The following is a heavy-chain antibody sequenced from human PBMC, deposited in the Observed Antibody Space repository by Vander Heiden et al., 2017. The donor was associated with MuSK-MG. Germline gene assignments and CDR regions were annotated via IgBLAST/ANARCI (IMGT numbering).Heavy chain of an antibody. CDR3: ARAENWNYGFY. D-gene: IGHD1-7*01. CDR2: INSRGST. Sequence: VQLQESGPGLVKPSATLSLTCFVSGGSISPYHWSWIRQPPGKGLEWIGYINSRGSTSYNTSLKSRVTIFVEMSKNQFSLKLSSVTAGDTAVYYCARAENWNYGFYWGQGTLVTVSS. J-gene: IGHJ4*02. V-gene: IGHV4-59*01. CDR1: GGSISPYH.